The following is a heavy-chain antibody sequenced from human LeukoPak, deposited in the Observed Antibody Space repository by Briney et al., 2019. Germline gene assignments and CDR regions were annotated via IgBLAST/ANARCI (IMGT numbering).Heavy chain of an antibody. D-gene: IGHD2-21*02. CDR2: MNPTSGNT. J-gene: IGHJ4*02. V-gene: IGHV1-8*03. CDR1: GYTFTKYD. CDR3: ARGPAYRYCSGDCYHIDF. Sequence: ASVKVSCKASGYTFTKYDINWVRQATGQGLEWMGWMNPTSGNTGYAQKFLGRLTITKDASMNTAYMELSSLRSDDTAIYYCARGPAYRYCSGDCYHIDFWGQGTLVTVSS.